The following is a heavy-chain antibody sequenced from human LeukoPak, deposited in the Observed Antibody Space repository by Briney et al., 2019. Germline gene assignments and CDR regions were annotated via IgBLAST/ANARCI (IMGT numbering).Heavy chain of an antibody. D-gene: IGHD2-2*01. CDR1: GGSISSYY. CDR2: IYTSGST. V-gene: IGHV4-4*07. CDR3: ARSRGYCSSTSCYAIYYGMDV. Sequence: PSETLSLTCTVSGGSISSYYWSRIRQPAGKGLEWIGRIYTSGSTNYNPSLKSRVTMSVDTSKNQFSLRLSSVTAADTAVYYCARSRGYCSSTSCYAIYYGMDVWGQGTTVTVSS. J-gene: IGHJ6*02.